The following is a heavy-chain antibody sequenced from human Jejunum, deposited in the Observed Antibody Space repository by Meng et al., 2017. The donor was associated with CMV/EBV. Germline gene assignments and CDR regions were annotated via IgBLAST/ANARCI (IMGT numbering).Heavy chain of an antibody. V-gene: IGHV3-7*01. J-gene: IGHJ4*02. CDR1: FSSYW. CDR3: ARGREEGFLEWLLIFDY. CDR2: IRQDGSEK. Sequence: FSSYWMSWVRQAPGKGLEWVANIRQDGSEKYYVDSVKGRFTISRDNVKNSLYLQMNSLRAEDTAVYYCARGREEGFLEWLLIFDYWGQGTLVTVSS. D-gene: IGHD3-3*01.